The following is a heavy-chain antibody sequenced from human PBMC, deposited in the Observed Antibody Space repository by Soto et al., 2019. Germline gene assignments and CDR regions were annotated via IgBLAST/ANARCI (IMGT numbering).Heavy chain of an antibody. CDR3: VRGGGRDGTNTF. D-gene: IGHD2-15*01. CDR1: GFTLISYW. Sequence: EMQVVESGGGLVQPGGSLRLSCAASGFTLISYWMAWARQAPGKGLEWVGNIKEDGSESYFVDSVKGRFTISRDNARNLLQLKMNGLRDEDTAMYCCVRGGGRDGTNTFWGRGTMVTVSS. CDR2: IKEDGSES. J-gene: IGHJ3*01. V-gene: IGHV3-7*04.